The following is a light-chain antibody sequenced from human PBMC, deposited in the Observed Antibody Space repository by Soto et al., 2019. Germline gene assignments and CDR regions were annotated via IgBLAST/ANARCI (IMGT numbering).Light chain of an antibody. CDR3: QQLSSYPLT. CDR2: GAS. V-gene: IGKV1-9*01. Sequence: IQLTQSPSSLSASIGDRVTISCRASQGISSYLAWYQLKPGKAPELLIFGASTVRSGVPSRFSGSGSGTDFTLSISNLQPEDSATYYCQQLSSYPLTFGGGTKVDIK. J-gene: IGKJ4*01. CDR1: QGISSY.